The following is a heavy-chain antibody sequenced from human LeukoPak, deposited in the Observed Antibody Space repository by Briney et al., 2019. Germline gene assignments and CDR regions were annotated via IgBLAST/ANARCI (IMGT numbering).Heavy chain of an antibody. D-gene: IGHD2/OR15-2a*01. CDR1: GFTFSSYA. V-gene: IGHV3-23*01. CDR3: AKNLRIRSEYAY. CDR2: ISGSGGST. Sequence: PGRSLRLSCAASGFTFSSYAMGWVRQAPGKGLEWVSAISGSGGSTYYADSVKGRFTISRDNSKNTLYLQMNSLRAEDTAVYYCAKNLRIRSEYAYWGQGTLVTVSS. J-gene: IGHJ4*02.